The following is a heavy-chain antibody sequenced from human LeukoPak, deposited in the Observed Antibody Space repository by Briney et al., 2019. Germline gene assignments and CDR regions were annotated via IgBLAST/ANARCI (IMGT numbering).Heavy chain of an antibody. CDR1: GGTFSSYA. D-gene: IGHD6-13*01. CDR2: IIPIFGTA. Sequence: SVKVSCKASGGTFSSYAISWVRQAPGQGLEWMGGIIPIFGTANYAQKFQGRVTITADESTSTAYMELSSLRSEDTAVYYCARDRIAAAGISGYFDYWGQGTLVTVSS. V-gene: IGHV1-69*01. CDR3: ARDRIAAAGISGYFDY. J-gene: IGHJ4*02.